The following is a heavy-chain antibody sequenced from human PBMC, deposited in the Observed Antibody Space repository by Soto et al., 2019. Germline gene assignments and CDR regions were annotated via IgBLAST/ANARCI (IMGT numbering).Heavy chain of an antibody. CDR1: GGSISSYY. J-gene: IGHJ4*02. V-gene: IGHV4-59*08. CDR3: ARGGGSWPHTFDY. CDR2: IYYSGST. D-gene: IGHD1-26*01. Sequence: PSETLSLTCTVAGGSISSYYWSWIRQPPGKGLEWIGYIYYSGSTNYNPSLKSRVTISVDTSKNQFSLKLSSVTAADTAVYYCARGGGSWPHTFDYWGQGTLVTVSS.